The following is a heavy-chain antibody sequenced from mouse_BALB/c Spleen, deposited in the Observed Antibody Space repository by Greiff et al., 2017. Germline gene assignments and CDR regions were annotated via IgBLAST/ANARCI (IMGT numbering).Heavy chain of an antibody. J-gene: IGHJ3*01. CDR1: GYTFTSYW. V-gene: IGHV1S132*01. D-gene: IGHD2-4*01. CDR3: ARVGGDYDWFAY. CDR2: IFPGTGTT. Sequence: VQLQQSGAELVKPGASVMLSCKTSGYTFTSYWIQWVKQRPGQGLGWIGEIFPGTGTTYYNEKFKGKATLTIDTSSSAAYMQLSSLTSEDSAVYFCARVGGDYDWFAYWGQGTLVAVAA.